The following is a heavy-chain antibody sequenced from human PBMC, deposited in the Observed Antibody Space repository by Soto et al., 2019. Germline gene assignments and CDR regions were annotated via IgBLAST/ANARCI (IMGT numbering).Heavy chain of an antibody. CDR1: GFTFSNAG. CDR2: IKSKTDGGTT. Sequence: GGSLRLSCAASGFTFSNAGMSWVRQAPGKGLEWVGRIKSKTDGGTTDYAAPVKGRFTISRDDSKNTLYLQMNSLKTEDTAVYYCTTAAVVVVPAAMVQYYYYMDVWGKGTTVTVS. V-gene: IGHV3-15*01. CDR3: TTAAVVVVPAAMVQYYYYMDV. D-gene: IGHD2-2*01. J-gene: IGHJ6*03.